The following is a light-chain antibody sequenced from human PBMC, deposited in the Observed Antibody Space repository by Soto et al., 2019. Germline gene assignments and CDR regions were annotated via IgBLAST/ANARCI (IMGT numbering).Light chain of an antibody. J-gene: IGKJ4*01. CDR2: GAS. V-gene: IGKV3-20*01. CDR3: QLYGTSPPVT. Sequence: EVVLTQSPGTMSVSPGESATLSCRASQSVTSSFLAWYQQKPGQAPRLLMYGASTRATGIPDRFRGGESGTDFTLTITRLEAEDSAVYYCQLYGTSPPVTFGGGTKVEIK. CDR1: QSVTSSF.